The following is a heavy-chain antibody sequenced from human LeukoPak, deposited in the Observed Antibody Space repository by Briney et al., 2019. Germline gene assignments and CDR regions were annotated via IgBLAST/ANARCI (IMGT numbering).Heavy chain of an antibody. CDR3: VSGIVVTTSFFDY. Sequence: PGGSLRLSCAASGFTFSSYAMSWVRQAAGKGLEWVSAISGSGGSTYYADSVKGRFTISRANSTTTLYLQMNRLRAADTAPYYCVSGIVVTTSFFDYCGQGPLVTVSS. D-gene: IGHD4-11*01. CDR1: GFTFSSYA. V-gene: IGHV3-23*01. CDR2: ISGSGGST. J-gene: IGHJ4*02.